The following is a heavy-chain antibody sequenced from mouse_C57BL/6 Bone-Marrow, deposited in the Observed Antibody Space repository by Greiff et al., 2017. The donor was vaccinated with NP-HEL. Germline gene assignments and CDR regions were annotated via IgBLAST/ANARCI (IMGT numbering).Heavy chain of an antibody. D-gene: IGHD2-5*01. CDR1: GFTFSDYY. CDR3: ARHSYYSNYGWYFDV. V-gene: IGHV5-12*01. CDR2: ISTGGGGT. J-gene: IGHJ1*03. Sequence: EVHLVESGGGLVQPGGSLKLSCAASGFTFSDYYMHWVRQTPEKRLEWVAYISTGGGGTYYPATVKGRFTISRDNAKNTLYLQMSRLKSEDTAMYYGARHSYYSNYGWYFDVWGTGTTVTVSS.